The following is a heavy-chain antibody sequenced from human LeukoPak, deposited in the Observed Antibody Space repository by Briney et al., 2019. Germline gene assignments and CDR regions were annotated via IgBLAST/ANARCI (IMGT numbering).Heavy chain of an antibody. Sequence: SETLPLTCTVSGGSISSYYWSWIRQPAGKGLEWIGRIYTSGSTNYNPSLKSRVTMSVDTSKNQFSLKLSSVTAADTAVYYCARDRYGSSWYQKYNWFDPWGQGTLVTVSS. V-gene: IGHV4-4*07. D-gene: IGHD6-13*01. J-gene: IGHJ5*02. CDR2: IYTSGST. CDR1: GGSISSYY. CDR3: ARDRYGSSWYQKYNWFDP.